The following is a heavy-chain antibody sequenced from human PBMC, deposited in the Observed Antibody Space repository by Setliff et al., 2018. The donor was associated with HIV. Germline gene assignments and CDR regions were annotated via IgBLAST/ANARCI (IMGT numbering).Heavy chain of an antibody. Sequence: SETLSLTCTVSGGSISSRSNYWGWIRQPPGEGLEWIGTIYYTGTTYYNPSLQSRVTLSVDTSKNQFSLKLSSVTAADTAFYYCAKPYYDISGYYFYYFDYWGQGTLVTVSS. D-gene: IGHD3-22*01. V-gene: IGHV4-39*01. CDR3: AKPYYDISGYYFYYFDY. CDR2: IYYTGTT. J-gene: IGHJ4*02. CDR1: GGSISSRSNY.